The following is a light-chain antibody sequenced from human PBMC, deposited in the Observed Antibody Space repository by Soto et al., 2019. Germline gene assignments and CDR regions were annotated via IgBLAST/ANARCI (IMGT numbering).Light chain of an antibody. CDR2: AAS. J-gene: IGKJ3*01. Sequence: DIQMTQSPSSLSASVGDRVTITCRASQGIGDYLAWYQQKPGKVPELPIYAASTLQSGVPSRFSGSGSGTDFALTISSLRPEDVATYYCQKYTSAPPLTFGPGTKVDIK. CDR3: QKYTSAPPLT. CDR1: QGIGDY. V-gene: IGKV1-27*01.